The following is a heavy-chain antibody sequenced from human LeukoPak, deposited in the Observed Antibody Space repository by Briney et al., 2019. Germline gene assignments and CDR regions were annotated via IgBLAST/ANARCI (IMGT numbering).Heavy chain of an antibody. CDR2: MHPNSGDT. Sequence: RASVKVSCKTSGYTFTGYYIHWVRQAPGQGLEWMGRMHPNSGDTNYAQKFQGRVTMTRDTSISTAYMELSSLRSDDTALYYCTRVVAEFGSGILRHWGQGTPLTVSS. V-gene: IGHV1-2*06. J-gene: IGHJ1*01. D-gene: IGHD3-10*01. CDR1: GYTFTGYY. CDR3: TRVVAEFGSGILRH.